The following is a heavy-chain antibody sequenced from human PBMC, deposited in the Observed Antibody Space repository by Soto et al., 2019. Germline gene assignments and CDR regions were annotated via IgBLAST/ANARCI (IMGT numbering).Heavy chain of an antibody. V-gene: IGHV3-33*07. CDR2: IQYDGSKE. J-gene: IGHJ6*02. CDR3: TRDRTYYGSGAVGMDV. Sequence: GGSLRLSCAASGFTFRSYGMSWVRQTPGKGLEWLAIIQYDGSKEYYADSVKGRFSISRDNSKNTLDLQMNSLRAEDSAVYYCTRDRTYYGSGAVGMDVWGQGTTVTVSS. CDR1: GFTFRSYG. D-gene: IGHD3-10*01.